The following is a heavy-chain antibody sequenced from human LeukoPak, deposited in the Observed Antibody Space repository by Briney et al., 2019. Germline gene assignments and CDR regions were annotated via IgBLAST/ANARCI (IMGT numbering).Heavy chain of an antibody. CDR1: GFTFGSYS. CDR3: ARDSVAVAED. CDR2: ISSSSSYI. D-gene: IGHD6-19*01. J-gene: IGHJ4*02. Sequence: GGSLRLSRAASGFTFGSYSMNWVRQAPGKGLEWVSSISSSSSYIYYADSVKGRFTISRDNAKNSLYLQMNSLRAEDTAVYYCARDSVAVAEDWGQGTLVTVSS. V-gene: IGHV3-21*01.